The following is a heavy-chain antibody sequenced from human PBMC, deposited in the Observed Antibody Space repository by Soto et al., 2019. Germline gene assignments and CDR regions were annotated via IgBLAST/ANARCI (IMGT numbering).Heavy chain of an antibody. V-gene: IGHV4-39*01. J-gene: IGHJ4*02. CDR1: CDSMRGYHFY. Sequence: PSETLSLTCSVSCDSMRGYHFYWGWIRQAPGKGLEWIGSAYFSGGNTYYSPSLKTRVSISVDTPKNEFSLRLTSLTAADTAVYFCAYGSSSAWIDYWGQGTLVTVSS. CDR2: AYFSGGNT. CDR3: AYGSSSAWIDY. D-gene: IGHD6-25*01.